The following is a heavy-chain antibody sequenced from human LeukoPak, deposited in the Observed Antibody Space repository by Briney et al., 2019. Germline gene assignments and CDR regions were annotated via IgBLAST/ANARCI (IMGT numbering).Heavy chain of an antibody. CDR2: IIPIFGTA. CDR1: GGTFSSYA. Sequence: GASVKVSCKASGGTFSSYAISWVRQAPGQGLEWMGGIIPIFGTANYAQKFQGRVTITADESTSTAYMELSSLRSEDTAVYYCARDPSIIRFGELPSWFDPWGQGTLVTVSS. D-gene: IGHD3-10*01. V-gene: IGHV1-69*13. CDR3: ARDPSIIRFGELPSWFDP. J-gene: IGHJ5*02.